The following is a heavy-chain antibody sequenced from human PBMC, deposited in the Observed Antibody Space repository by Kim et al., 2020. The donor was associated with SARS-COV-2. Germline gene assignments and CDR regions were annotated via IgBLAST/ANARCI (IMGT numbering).Heavy chain of an antibody. CDR2: ISGSSSYI. D-gene: IGHD3-16*01. V-gene: IGHV3-21*06. CDR1: GFTFNSYS. CDR3: VRDRMGGAFDM. Sequence: GGSLRLSCAASGFTFNSYSMNWVRQAPGQGLEWVSSISGSSSYIYYADSVKGRFTISRDNAKNSLYLQMNSLRADDTALYYCVRDRMGGAFDMWGQGTMVTVSS. J-gene: IGHJ3*02.